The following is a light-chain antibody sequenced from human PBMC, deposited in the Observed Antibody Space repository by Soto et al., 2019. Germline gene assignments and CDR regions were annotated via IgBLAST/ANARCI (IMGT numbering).Light chain of an antibody. CDR2: EVS. CDR1: SSDVGGYNY. V-gene: IGLV2-14*01. CDR3: CSYTSTSTLV. Sequence: QSALTQPASVSGSPGQSITVSCTGTSSDVGGYNYVSWYQQHPGRAPKLMIFEVSNRPSGVSTRFSGSKSGNTASLTISGLQAEDEADYYCCSYTSTSTLVFGAGT. J-gene: IGLJ1*01.